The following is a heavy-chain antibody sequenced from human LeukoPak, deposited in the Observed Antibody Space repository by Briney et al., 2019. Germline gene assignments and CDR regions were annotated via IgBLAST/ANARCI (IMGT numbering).Heavy chain of an antibody. CDR3: ARDRGTWNDDGFDY. Sequence: PSETLSLTCAVSGVSISSNLWWTWVRQPPGKGLEWIAEIHHSGSINYNPSLKSRVTISVDKAKNQFSLKLSSVTAADTAVYYCARDRGTWNDDGFDYWGQGTLVTVSS. CDR2: IHHSGSI. CDR1: GVSISSNLW. J-gene: IGHJ4*02. V-gene: IGHV4-4*02. D-gene: IGHD1-1*01.